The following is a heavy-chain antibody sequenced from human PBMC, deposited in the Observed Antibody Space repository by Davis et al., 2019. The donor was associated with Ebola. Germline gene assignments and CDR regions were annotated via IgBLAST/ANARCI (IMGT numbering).Heavy chain of an antibody. CDR1: GGTFSSYA. D-gene: IGHD3-22*01. Sequence: AASVKVSCKASGGTFSSYAISWVRQAPGQGLEWMGWINPNSGGTNYAQKFQGWITMTRDTSISTAYMELSRLRSDDTAVYYCAKGYYYDSFDYWGQGTLVTVSS. CDR2: INPNSGGT. CDR3: AKGYYYDSFDY. V-gene: IGHV1-2*04. J-gene: IGHJ4*02.